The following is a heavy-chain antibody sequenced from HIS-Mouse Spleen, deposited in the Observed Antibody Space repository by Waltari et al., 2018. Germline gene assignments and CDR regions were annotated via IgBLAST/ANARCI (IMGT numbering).Heavy chain of an antibody. D-gene: IGHD6-13*01. CDR3: AREIPYSSSWYDWYFDL. Sequence: QLQLQESGPGLVKPSETLSLTCTVSGGSISSSRYYWGWIRQPPGKGLECIGSIYYSGNTYYNPSLKSRVTISVDTSKNQFALKLSSVTAADTAVYYCAREIPYSSSWYDWYFDLWGRGTLVTVSS. CDR1: GGSISSSRYY. CDR2: IYYSGNT. V-gene: IGHV4-39*07. J-gene: IGHJ2*01.